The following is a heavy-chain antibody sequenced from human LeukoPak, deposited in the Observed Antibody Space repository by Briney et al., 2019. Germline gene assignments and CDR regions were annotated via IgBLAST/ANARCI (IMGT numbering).Heavy chain of an antibody. Sequence: SETLSLTCTVSGGSISSYYWSWIRQPPGKGLEWIGYIYYTGSTNYNPSLKSRVTISVDTSKNQFSLKLSSVTAADTAVYYCARDSFYDSSGYYLYWGQGTLVTVSS. CDR3: ARDSFYDSSGYYLY. CDR2: IYYTGST. V-gene: IGHV4-59*01. D-gene: IGHD3-22*01. J-gene: IGHJ4*02. CDR1: GGSISSYY.